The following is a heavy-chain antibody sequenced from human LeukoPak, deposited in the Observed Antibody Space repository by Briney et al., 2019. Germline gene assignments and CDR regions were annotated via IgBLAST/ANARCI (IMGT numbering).Heavy chain of an antibody. CDR1: GFTVSSNY. V-gene: IGHV3-66*02. CDR2: IYSGGST. J-gene: IGHJ4*02. Sequence: TGGSLRLSCAASGFTVSSNYMSWVRQAPGKGLEWVSVIYSGGSTYYADSVKGRFTISRDNSKNALYLQMNSLRAEDTAVYYCARVVLAVEYYFDYWGQGTLVTVSS. D-gene: IGHD6-19*01. CDR3: ARVVLAVEYYFDY.